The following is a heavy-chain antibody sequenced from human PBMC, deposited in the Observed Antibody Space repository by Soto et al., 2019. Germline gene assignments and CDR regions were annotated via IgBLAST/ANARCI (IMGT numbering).Heavy chain of an antibody. J-gene: IGHJ4*02. CDR1: GFTFSNYG. CDR2: MSFEGSNE. V-gene: IGHV3-30*18. Sequence: PGGSLRLSCVASGFTFSNYGMHWVRQAPGKGLEWVAVMSFEGSNEYYADSVKGRFTVSRDNSKNTLYLQMNSLRAEDTAVYYCAKDLGDYNYEYQFDYWGQGSLVTVSS. D-gene: IGHD5-18*01. CDR3: AKDLGDYNYEYQFDY.